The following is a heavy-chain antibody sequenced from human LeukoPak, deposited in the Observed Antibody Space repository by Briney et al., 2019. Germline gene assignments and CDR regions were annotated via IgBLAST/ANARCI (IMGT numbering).Heavy chain of an antibody. D-gene: IGHD4-17*01. V-gene: IGHV3-30-3*01. CDR3: AIRSGRSTVTTSYFDY. Sequence: PGGSLRLSCAASGFTFSSYAMHWVRQAPGKGLEWVAVISYDGSNKYYADSVKGRFTISRDNSKNTLYLQMNSLRAEDTAVYYCAIRSGRSTVTTSYFDYWGQGTLVTVSS. J-gene: IGHJ4*02. CDR1: GFTFSSYA. CDR2: ISYDGSNK.